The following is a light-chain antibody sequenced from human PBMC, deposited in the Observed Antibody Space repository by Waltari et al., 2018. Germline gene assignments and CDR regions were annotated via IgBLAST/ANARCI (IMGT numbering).Light chain of an antibody. Sequence: EIVLTQSPGTLSLSPGERAILSCRASQSVGRNLAWYKQKPGQAPRLLIYGASNRATGIPDRFIGSGFGTEFSLTISGLEPEDSAVYYCQQYVRLPVAFGQGTKVEIK. V-gene: IGKV3-20*01. J-gene: IGKJ1*01. CDR3: QQYVRLPVA. CDR2: GAS. CDR1: QSVGRN.